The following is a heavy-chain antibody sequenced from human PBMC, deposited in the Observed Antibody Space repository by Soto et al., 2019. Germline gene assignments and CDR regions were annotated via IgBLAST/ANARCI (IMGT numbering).Heavy chain of an antibody. J-gene: IGHJ4*02. V-gene: IGHV3-23*01. CDR3: AQGKISTTGLNY. D-gene: IGHD1-1*01. Sequence: PGGSLRLSCAASGFTLSSYAMSWARQAPGKGLEWVSSISNSGGSTYHADSVKGRFTISRDDSEKTLYLQMNSLRVEDAAIYFCAQGKISTTGLNYWGQGTLVTVSS. CDR1: GFTLSSYA. CDR2: ISNSGGST.